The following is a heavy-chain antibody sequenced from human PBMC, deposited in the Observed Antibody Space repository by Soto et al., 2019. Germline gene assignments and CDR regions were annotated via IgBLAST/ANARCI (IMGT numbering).Heavy chain of an antibody. Sequence: PSETLSLTCTVSGGSISSSSYYWGWIRQPPGKGLEWIGSIYYSGSTYYNPSLKSRVTISVDTSKNQFSLKLSSVTAADTAVYYCARQRWLVLGYFDYWGQGTLVTVSS. J-gene: IGHJ4*02. V-gene: IGHV4-39*01. CDR2: IYYSGST. CDR3: ARQRWLVLGYFDY. D-gene: IGHD6-19*01. CDR1: GGSISSSSYY.